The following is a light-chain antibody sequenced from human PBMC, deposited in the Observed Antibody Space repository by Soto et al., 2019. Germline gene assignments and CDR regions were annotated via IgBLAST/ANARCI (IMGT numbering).Light chain of an antibody. CDR2: EVS. CDR3: SSYAGTNTPYV. CDR1: SSDVGGYYY. V-gene: IGLV2-8*01. J-gene: IGLJ1*01. Sequence: QSALXQPPSASGSPGQSVTISCTGTSSDVGGYYYVSWYQQHPGKAPKLMIYEVSKRPSGVPDRFSGSKSGNTASLTVSGLQAEDEADYYCSSYAGTNTPYVFGTGTKVTVL.